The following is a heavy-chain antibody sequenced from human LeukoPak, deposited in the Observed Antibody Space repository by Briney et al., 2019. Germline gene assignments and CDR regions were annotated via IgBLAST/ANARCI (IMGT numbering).Heavy chain of an antibody. CDR3: ARELGVGVIGDAFDI. D-gene: IGHD3-22*01. Sequence: VQPGGSLRLSCAVSGFTLGSYWMHWVRQAPGQGLAWVSRVNTDGSSTTYAESEKGRFTISKDNAKNTLYLQMNGLRAEDTAVYYCARELGVGVIGDAFDIWGQGTVVTVSS. CDR1: GFTLGSYW. V-gene: IGHV3-74*01. CDR2: VNTDGSST. J-gene: IGHJ3*02.